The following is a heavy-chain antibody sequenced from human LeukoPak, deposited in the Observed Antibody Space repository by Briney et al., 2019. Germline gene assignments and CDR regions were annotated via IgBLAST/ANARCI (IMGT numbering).Heavy chain of an antibody. V-gene: IGHV1-69*13. CDR2: TIPIFGTA. CDR3: ARGPSTIFGVVNWFDP. D-gene: IGHD3-3*01. J-gene: IGHJ5*02. CDR1: GGTFSSYA. Sequence: GASVKVSCKASGGTFSSYAISWVRQAPGQGLEWMGGTIPIFGTANYAQKFQGRVTITADESTSTAYMELSSLRSEDTAVYYCARGPSTIFGVVNWFDPWGQGTLVTVSS.